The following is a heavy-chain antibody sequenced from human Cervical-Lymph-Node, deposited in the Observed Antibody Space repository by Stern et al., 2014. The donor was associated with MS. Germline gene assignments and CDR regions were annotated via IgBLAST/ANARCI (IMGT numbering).Heavy chain of an antibody. J-gene: IGHJ3*01. Sequence: VQLVQSGAEVKRPGSSVKVSCKASGGSFGNHAISWVRQVPGQGLEWVGSVMPVFGGPNTAQRLQGRVTFTADKSTATAYMELNSLRYEDTAVYYCAREGGDFGQLQFVLDIWGQGTLITVSS. D-gene: IGHD5-24*01. CDR1: GGSFGNHA. V-gene: IGHV1-69*06. CDR2: VMPVFGGP. CDR3: AREGGDFGQLQFVLDI.